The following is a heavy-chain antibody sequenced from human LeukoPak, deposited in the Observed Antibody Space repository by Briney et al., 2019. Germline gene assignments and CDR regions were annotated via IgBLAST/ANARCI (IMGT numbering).Heavy chain of an antibody. D-gene: IGHD5-12*01. J-gene: IGHJ4*02. Sequence: PGGSLRLSCAASGFTFSSYSMNWIRQAPGKGLEWVSSISSSTSYIYYADSVKGRFTISKDNAKNSLYLHMNSLRAEDTAVYYCARDLGNSGYGCDYWGQGTLVTVSS. V-gene: IGHV3-21*01. CDR2: ISSSTSYI. CDR3: ARDLGNSGYGCDY. CDR1: GFTFSSYS.